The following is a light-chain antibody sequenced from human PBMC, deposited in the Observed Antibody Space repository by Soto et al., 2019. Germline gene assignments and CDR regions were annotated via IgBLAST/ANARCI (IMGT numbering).Light chain of an antibody. J-gene: IGKJ3*01. CDR2: DAS. CDR3: QQYDTLPPIT. CDR1: QDISNY. V-gene: IGKV1-33*01. Sequence: DIQMTQSPSSLSASVGDRVTLTCQASQDISNYLNWYQQRPGKAPKLLINDASNLQTGVPSRFSGSGSGTDFTFTISSLQPEDIATYYCQQYDTLPPITFGPGTKVHIK.